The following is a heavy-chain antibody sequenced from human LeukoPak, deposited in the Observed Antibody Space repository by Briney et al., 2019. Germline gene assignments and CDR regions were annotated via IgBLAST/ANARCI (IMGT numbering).Heavy chain of an antibody. Sequence: GGSLRLSCATSGFTFNIFPMGWVRQAPGKGLEWVSSISSSSSYIYYADSVKGRFTISRDNAKNSLYLQMNSLRAEDTAVYYCARHNYGAFDIWGQGTVVTVSS. V-gene: IGHV3-21*01. J-gene: IGHJ3*02. CDR1: GFTFNIFP. D-gene: IGHD3-16*01. CDR3: ARHNYGAFDI. CDR2: ISSSSSYI.